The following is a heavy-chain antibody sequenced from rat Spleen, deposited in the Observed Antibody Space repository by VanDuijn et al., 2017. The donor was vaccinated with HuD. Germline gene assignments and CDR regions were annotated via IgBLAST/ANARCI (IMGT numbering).Heavy chain of an antibody. CDR2: ITAGGGNT. Sequence: EVQVVESGGGLVQPGRSLKLSCAASGFTFNNYDMAWVRQAPTKGLEWIASITAGGGNTYYRDSVKGRFTISRDNAKSTLYLQMNSLRSEDTATYYCTRLDYWGQGVMVTVSS. J-gene: IGHJ2*01. CDR3: TRLDY. V-gene: IGHV5-25*01. CDR1: GFTFNNYD.